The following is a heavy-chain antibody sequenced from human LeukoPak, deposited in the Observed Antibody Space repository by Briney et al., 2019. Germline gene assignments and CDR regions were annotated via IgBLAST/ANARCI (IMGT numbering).Heavy chain of an antibody. CDR2: ISYDGSNK. V-gene: IGHV3-30-3*01. D-gene: IGHD1-26*01. Sequence: PVGSLRLSCAASGFTFSSYAMHWVRQAPGKGLEWVTIISYDGSNKYYADSVKGRFTISRDNSKNTLYLQMNSLRAEDTAVYYCARARGAPYYYYGMDVWGQGTTVTVSS. CDR3: ARARGAPYYYYGMDV. CDR1: GFTFSSYA. J-gene: IGHJ6*02.